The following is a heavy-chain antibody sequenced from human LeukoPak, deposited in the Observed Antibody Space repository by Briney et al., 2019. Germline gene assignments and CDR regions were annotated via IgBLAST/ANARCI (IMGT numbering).Heavy chain of an antibody. CDR3: AREGRRITILGVVLAFDI. CDR2: INHSGST. CDR1: GGSFSGYY. D-gene: IGHD3-3*01. V-gene: IGHV4-34*01. Sequence: PSETLSLTCAVYGGSFSGYYWSWIRQPPGKGLEWIGEINHSGSTNYNPSLKSRVTISVDTSKNQFSLKLSSVTAADTAVYYCAREGRRITILGVVLAFDIWGQGTMVTVSS. J-gene: IGHJ3*02.